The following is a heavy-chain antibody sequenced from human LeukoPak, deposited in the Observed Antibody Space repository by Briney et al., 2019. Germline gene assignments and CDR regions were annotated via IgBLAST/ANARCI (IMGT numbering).Heavy chain of an antibody. D-gene: IGHD3-22*01. CDR2: IYPGDSDT. Sequence: PGESLKISCQGSEYSFATYWIAWLRQMPGKGLEWMGIIYPGDSDTRYSPSFQGQVTISADKSISTAYLQWSSLKASDTAMYYCARLAYYYDSSGYRFSDAFDIWGQGTMVTVSS. CDR3: ARLAYYYDSSGYRFSDAFDI. CDR1: EYSFATYW. V-gene: IGHV5-51*01. J-gene: IGHJ3*02.